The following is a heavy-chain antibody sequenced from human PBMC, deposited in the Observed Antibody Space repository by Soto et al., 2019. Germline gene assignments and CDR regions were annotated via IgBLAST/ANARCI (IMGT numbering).Heavy chain of an antibody. Sequence: GRAGGVKSGASGVRRMSYSIHGGGQAPGKGLGWVAVVSYDGSNKFYADSVKGRFTISRDDSKNTVFLQMNSLRVEDTAVFYCARDRPGGYGYSWDDFLYYYGMDVWAQGTTVTV. V-gene: IGHV3-30*19. D-gene: IGHD5-18*01. J-gene: IGHJ6*02. CDR1: GVRRMSYS. CDR2: VSYDGSNK. CDR3: ARDRPGGYGYSWDDFLYYYGMDV.